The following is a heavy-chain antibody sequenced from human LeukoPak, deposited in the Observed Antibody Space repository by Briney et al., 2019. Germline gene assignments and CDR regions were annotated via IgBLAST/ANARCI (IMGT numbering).Heavy chain of an antibody. CDR3: ARSRGSSSWYEN. CDR2: MNPKSGNI. D-gene: IGHD6-13*01. CDR1: GCTFTSYD. Sequence: ASVKVSCKASGCTFTSYDINWVRQATGQGLEWMGWMNPKSGNIGYAQKFQGRVTMTRNTSISTAFMELSSLRSEDTAVYYCARSRGSSSWYENWGQGTLVTVSS. J-gene: IGHJ4*02. V-gene: IGHV1-8*01.